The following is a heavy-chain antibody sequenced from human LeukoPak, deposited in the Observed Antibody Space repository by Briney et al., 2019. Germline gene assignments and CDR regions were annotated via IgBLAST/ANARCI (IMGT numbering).Heavy chain of an antibody. CDR1: GYTFTSYY. Sequence: ASVKVSCKASGYTFTSYYMHWVRQAPGQGLEWMGLINPTGDSTGYAQKFQGRVTMTRDMSTSTDFMEMSRLRSDDTAVYYCARDPTDQPVRGVASNWFDPWGQGTLVTVSS. V-gene: IGHV1-46*01. CDR3: ARDPTDQPVRGVASNWFDP. D-gene: IGHD3-10*02. J-gene: IGHJ5*02. CDR2: INPTGDST.